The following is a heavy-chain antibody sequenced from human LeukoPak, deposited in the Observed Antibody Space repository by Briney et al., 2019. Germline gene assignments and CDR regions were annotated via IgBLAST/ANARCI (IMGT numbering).Heavy chain of an antibody. CDR1: EYSLSDLS. CDR3: ATDRVYRSSGRSWGFFDY. J-gene: IGHJ4*02. V-gene: IGHV1-24*01. CDR2: FDSENNKM. Sequence: VASVTVSFKISEYSLSDLSIHWVREAPGEGLEWMGGFDSENNKMVYSQKFQGRVTMTEDTSPDTAYMELTSLRSEDTALYFCATDRVYRSSGRSWGFFDYWGQGTLVIVSS. D-gene: IGHD6-19*01.